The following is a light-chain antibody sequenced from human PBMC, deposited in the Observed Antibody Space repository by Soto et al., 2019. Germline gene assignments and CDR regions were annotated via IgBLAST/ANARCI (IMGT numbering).Light chain of an antibody. V-gene: IGKV1-9*01. CDR1: HDISSY. J-gene: IGKJ5*01. Sequence: IQLPQSPPSLSPSVEARFTMACRASHDISSYLTWYQQKPGKAPTVLIYAASTLQGGVPSRFSGSGSGTEFTLTISSLQSEDFASYYCQQHKDYPLTFGRGTRLEIK. CDR2: AAS. CDR3: QQHKDYPLT.